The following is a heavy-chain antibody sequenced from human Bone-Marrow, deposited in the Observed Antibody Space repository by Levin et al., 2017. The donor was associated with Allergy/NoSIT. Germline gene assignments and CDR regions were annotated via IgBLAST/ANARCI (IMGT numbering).Heavy chain of an antibody. CDR3: VRDGGSNYDYAMDV. D-gene: IGHD3-16*01. CDR2: SNSDGSST. Sequence: GGSLRLSCAASGFTFRRYWMYWVRQAPGKGLVWVSRSNSDGSSTNYADSVRGRFTISRDNAKNTLYLQMKSLRVEDTALYYCVRDGGSNYDYAMDVWGQGTTVTVSS. CDR1: GFTFRRYW. J-gene: IGHJ6*02. V-gene: IGHV3-74*01.